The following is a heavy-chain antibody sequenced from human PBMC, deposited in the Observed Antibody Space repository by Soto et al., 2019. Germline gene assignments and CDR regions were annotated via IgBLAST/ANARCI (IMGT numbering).Heavy chain of an antibody. V-gene: IGHV3-23*01. D-gene: IGHD6-19*01. CDR3: AKGPPDIAVAGTNDY. Sequence: PGGSLRLSCAASGFTFSSYAMSWVRQAPGKGLEWVLTISGSGDTTYYADSVKGRFTISRDNSKNTLYLQMDSLRAEDTAVYYCAKGPPDIAVAGTNDYWGQGXLVTVYS. J-gene: IGHJ4*02. CDR2: ISGSGDTT. CDR1: GFTFSSYA.